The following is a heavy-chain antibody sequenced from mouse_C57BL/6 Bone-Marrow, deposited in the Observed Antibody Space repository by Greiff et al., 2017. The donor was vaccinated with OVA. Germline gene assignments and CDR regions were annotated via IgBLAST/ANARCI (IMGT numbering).Heavy chain of an antibody. D-gene: IGHD1-1*01. J-gene: IGHJ3*01. CDR2: ISNGGGST. CDR1: GFTFSDYY. V-gene: IGHV5-12*01. CDR3: ARPGGSSYEFAY. Sequence: EVQLVESGGGLVQPGGSLKLSCAASGFTFSDYYMYWVRQTPEKRLEWVAYISNGGGSTYYPETVKGRFTISRDNAKNTLYLQMSRLKSEDTAMYYCARPGGSSYEFAYWGQGTLVTVSA.